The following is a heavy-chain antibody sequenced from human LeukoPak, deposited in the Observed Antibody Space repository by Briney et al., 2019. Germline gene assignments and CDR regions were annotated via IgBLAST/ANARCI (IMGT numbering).Heavy chain of an antibody. CDR1: GYSITSNYY. J-gene: IGHJ4*02. Sequence: SETLSLTCTVSGYSITSNYYWGWIRQPPGKGLEWIGSIYHSGSTYYYPSLKSRVTISVGTSKNQFSLKLSSVTAADTAVYYCARDSPPGNEQVFGFWGQGTLVTVSS. CDR2: IYHSGST. V-gene: IGHV4-38-2*02. CDR3: ARDSPPGNEQVFGF.